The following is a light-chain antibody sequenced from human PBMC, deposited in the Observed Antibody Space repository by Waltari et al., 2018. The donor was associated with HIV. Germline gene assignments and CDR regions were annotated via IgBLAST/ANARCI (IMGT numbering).Light chain of an antibody. J-gene: IGLJ3*02. CDR3: QSADSSGAWV. V-gene: IGLV3-25*03. Sequence: SYDLTQPPSVSVSPGQTARIACSGDEFPKHYSYWYQQSPGQAPVLRRYKDNERPSGIPERFTGSRSGTTVTLTITGVQADDEADYWCQSADSSGAWVFGGGTKLTVL. CDR2: KDN. CDR1: EFPKHY.